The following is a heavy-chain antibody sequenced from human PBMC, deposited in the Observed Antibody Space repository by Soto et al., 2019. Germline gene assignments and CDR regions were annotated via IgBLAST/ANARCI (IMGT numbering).Heavy chain of an antibody. V-gene: IGHV3-30*18. J-gene: IGHJ4*02. CDR3: AKTYYDYVWGSYRSFDY. Sequence: LRLSCAASGFTFSSYGMHWVRQAPGKGLEWVAVISYDGSNKYYADSVKGRFTISRDNSKNTLYLQMNSLRAEDTAVYYCAKTYYDYVWGSYRSFDYWGQGTLVTVSS. D-gene: IGHD3-16*02. CDR1: GFTFSSYG. CDR2: ISYDGSNK.